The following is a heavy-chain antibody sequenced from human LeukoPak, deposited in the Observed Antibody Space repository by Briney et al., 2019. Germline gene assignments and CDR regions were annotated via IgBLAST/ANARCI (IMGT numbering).Heavy chain of an antibody. CDR3: AKGGHDFNPFYW. J-gene: IGHJ4*02. Sequence: GGSLRLSCAASGFSFSTYAMGWVRQAPGKGLKWVSSIKGGGNDPFYAGSVKGRFTISRDNSKNTLFLQLNSLRAEDSAVYYCAKGGHDFNPFYWWGQGTLVTVSS. CDR2: IKGGGNDP. CDR1: GFSFSTYA. V-gene: IGHV3-23*01. D-gene: IGHD2-21*02.